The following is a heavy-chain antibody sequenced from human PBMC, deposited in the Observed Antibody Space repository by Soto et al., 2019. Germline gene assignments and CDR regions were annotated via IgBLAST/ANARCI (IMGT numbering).Heavy chain of an antibody. V-gene: IGHV4-59*01. D-gene: IGHD2-21*02. CDR2: IFYSGRSGST. CDR3: ARTALGWFDP. J-gene: IGHJ5*02. CDR1: GGSISSYY. Sequence: LSLTCSVSGGSISSYYWSWIRQPPGKGLEWIGYIFYSGRSGSTNYNPSLKSRVTISVDTSKNQFSLKLSSVTAADTAVYYCARTALGWFDPWGQGTLVTVSS.